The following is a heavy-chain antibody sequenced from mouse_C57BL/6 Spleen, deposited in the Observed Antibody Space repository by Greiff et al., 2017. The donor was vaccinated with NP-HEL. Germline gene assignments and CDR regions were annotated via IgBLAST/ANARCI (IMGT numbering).Heavy chain of an antibody. CDR3: ARSYGSSWSFAY. V-gene: IGHV1-47*01. J-gene: IGHJ3*01. CDR2: FHPYNDDT. Sequence: QVHVKQSGAELVKPGASVKMSCKASGYTFTTYPIEWMKQNHGKSLEWIGNFHPYNDDTKYNEKFKGKATLTVEKSSSTVYLELSRLTSDDSAVYYCARSYGSSWSFAYWGQGTLVTVSA. CDR1: GYTFTTYP. D-gene: IGHD1-1*01.